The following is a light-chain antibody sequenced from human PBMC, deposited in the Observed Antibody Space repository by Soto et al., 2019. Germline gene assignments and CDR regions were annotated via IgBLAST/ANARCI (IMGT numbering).Light chain of an antibody. V-gene: IGKV1-5*01. CDR2: DAS. CDR1: QSISSW. Sequence: DIQMTQSPSTLSASVGDRVTITCRASQSISSWLAWYQQKPGKAPKLLIYDASSLESGVPSRFSGSGSATEFTLTIRSLQPDDVATYYCQQLRTFGQGTKVDIK. J-gene: IGKJ1*01. CDR3: QQLRT.